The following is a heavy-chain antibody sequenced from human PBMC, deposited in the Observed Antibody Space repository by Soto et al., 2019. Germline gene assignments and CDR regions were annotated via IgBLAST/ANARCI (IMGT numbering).Heavy chain of an antibody. V-gene: IGHV3-23*01. CDR3: AKVEDYDILTGPDY. D-gene: IGHD3-9*01. CDR1: GFTFSSYA. J-gene: IGHJ4*02. CDR2: ISGSGGST. Sequence: LRLSCAASGFTFSSYAMSWVRQAPGKGLEWVSAISGSGGSTYYADSVKGRFTISRDNSKNTLYLQMNSLRAEDTAVYYCAKVEDYDILTGPDYWGQGTLVTVSS.